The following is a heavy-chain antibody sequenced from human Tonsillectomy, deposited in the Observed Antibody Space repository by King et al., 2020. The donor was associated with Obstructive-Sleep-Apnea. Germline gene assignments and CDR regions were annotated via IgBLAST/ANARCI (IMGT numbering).Heavy chain of an antibody. J-gene: IGHJ6*02. V-gene: IGHV3-13*04. D-gene: IGHD1-20*01. CDR1: GFTFSSYD. CDR3: ARVPISGTLYGMDV. CDR2: IGTAGDT. Sequence: VQLVESGGGLVQPGGSLRLSWAASGFTFSSYDMLWVRQVTGKGLEWVSAIGTAGDTYYPGSVKGRFTISRENAKNSLYLQMNSLRAGDTGVYYCARVPISGTLYGMDVWGQGTTVTVSS.